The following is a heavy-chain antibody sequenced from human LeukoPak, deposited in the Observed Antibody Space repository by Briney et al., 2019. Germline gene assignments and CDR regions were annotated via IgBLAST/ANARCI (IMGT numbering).Heavy chain of an antibody. J-gene: IGHJ6*02. Sequence: GGSLRLSCAASGFTVSSDYMSWVRQAPGKGLEWVSVIYTGGSTYYADSVKGRFTLSRDNSKNTVSLQMNSLRVEDAAVYYCAGTLNHHYYAMDVWGQGTTVTVSS. CDR1: GFTVSSDY. CDR2: IYTGGST. D-gene: IGHD1-14*01. CDR3: AGTLNHHYYAMDV. V-gene: IGHV3-66*01.